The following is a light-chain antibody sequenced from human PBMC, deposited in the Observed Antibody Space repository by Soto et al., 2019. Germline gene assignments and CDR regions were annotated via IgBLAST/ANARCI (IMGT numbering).Light chain of an antibody. V-gene: IGLV4-69*01. Sequence: QSVLTQSPSASASLGASDKLTCTLSSGHSSYAIAWHQQQPEKGPRYLMKLNSDGSHSKGDGIPDRFSGSSSGAERYLTISSLQSEDEADYYCQTWGTGIRHVVFGGGTKVTVL. CDR1: SGHSSYA. CDR2: LNSDGSH. J-gene: IGLJ2*01. CDR3: QTWGTGIRHVV.